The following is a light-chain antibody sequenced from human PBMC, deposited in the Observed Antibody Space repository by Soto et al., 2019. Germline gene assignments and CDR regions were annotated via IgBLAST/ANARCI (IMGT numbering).Light chain of an antibody. CDR2: AAS. Sequence: AIQMTQSPSSLSASVGDRVTITCRASQGIRNDLGWYQQKPGKAAKLLIYAASSLQSGVPSRFSGSGSGTYFTLTISSLPPEDFATYYCLQDYNYSLTFGQGTKVEIK. CDR3: LQDYNYSLT. CDR1: QGIRND. V-gene: IGKV1-6*01. J-gene: IGKJ1*01.